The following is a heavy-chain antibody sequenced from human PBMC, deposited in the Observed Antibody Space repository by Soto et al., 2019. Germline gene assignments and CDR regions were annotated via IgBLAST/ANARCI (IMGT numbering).Heavy chain of an antibody. CDR3: ARGGHGSGSYYYYMDV. D-gene: IGHD3-10*01. J-gene: IGHJ6*03. V-gene: IGHV3-13*01. CDR2: IGTAGDT. Sequence: GGSLRLSCAASGFTFSSYDMHWVRQATGKGLEWVSAIGTAGDTYYPGSGKGRFTNSREKAKNSLYLRMNSLRAGDTAVYYCARGGHGSGSYYYYMDVWGKGTTVTVSS. CDR1: GFTFSSYD.